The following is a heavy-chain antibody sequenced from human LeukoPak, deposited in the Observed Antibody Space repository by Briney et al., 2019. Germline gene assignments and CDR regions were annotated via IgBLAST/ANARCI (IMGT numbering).Heavy chain of an antibody. D-gene: IGHD1-26*01. CDR3: AKDRSIGTYYTFGH. Sequence: GGSLRLSCAASGFTFSSYAMHWVRQAPGKGLEWVAVISYDGSNKYYADSVKGRFTVSGDHSKNTLYLQMSSLTAADTAVYYCAKDRSIGTYYTFGHWGQGTLVIVSS. CDR1: GFTFSSYA. J-gene: IGHJ4*02. V-gene: IGHV3-30*14. CDR2: ISYDGSNK.